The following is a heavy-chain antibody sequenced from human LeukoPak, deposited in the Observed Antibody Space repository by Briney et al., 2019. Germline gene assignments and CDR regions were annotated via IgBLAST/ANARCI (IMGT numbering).Heavy chain of an antibody. D-gene: IGHD3-9*01. V-gene: IGHV4-4*07. Sequence: PSETLSLTCTVSGGSMTSYYWSWIRQPAGKGLDWIGRIYTSGSTNYNPSLKSRVTMSVDTSKNQFSLGLRSVTAADTALYYCARDYNDILTGCFDYWGQGTLVTVSP. CDR1: GGSMTSYY. CDR2: IYTSGST. J-gene: IGHJ4*02. CDR3: ARDYNDILTGCFDY.